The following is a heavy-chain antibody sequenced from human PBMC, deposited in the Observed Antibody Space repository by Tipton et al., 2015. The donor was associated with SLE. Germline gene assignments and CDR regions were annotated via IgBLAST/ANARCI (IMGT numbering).Heavy chain of an antibody. CDR1: GFTFSSYW. CDR2: IKQDGSEK. Sequence: GSLRLSCAASGFTFSSYWMSWVRQAPGKGLEWVANIKQDGSEKYYVDSVKGRFTISRDNAKNSLYLQMNSLRAEDAAVYYCAGDGGSSDAFDIWGQGTMVTVSS. CDR3: AGDGGSSDAFDI. V-gene: IGHV3-7*01. J-gene: IGHJ3*02. D-gene: IGHD1-26*01.